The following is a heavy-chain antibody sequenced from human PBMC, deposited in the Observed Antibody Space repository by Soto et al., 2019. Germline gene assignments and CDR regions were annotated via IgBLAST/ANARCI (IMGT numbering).Heavy chain of an antibody. Sequence: QVQLVQSGAEVKKPGASVKVSCKASGYNFISYSISWVRQAPGQGLEWMGRITAYNGNANYAQKFQGRVTMTTVTSTTAAYMELSMLRSDGTAVFYCVRDDQFPRNYFLSAASGGFLGMDLWGQGTTVT. V-gene: IGHV1-18*01. CDR2: ITAYNGNA. CDR1: GYNFISYS. D-gene: IGHD3-3*01. CDR3: VRDDQFPRNYFLSAASGGFLGMDL. J-gene: IGHJ6*02.